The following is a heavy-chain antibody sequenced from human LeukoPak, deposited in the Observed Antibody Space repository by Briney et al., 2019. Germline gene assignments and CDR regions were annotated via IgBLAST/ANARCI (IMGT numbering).Heavy chain of an antibody. Sequence: ASVKVSCKASGYTFTSYYMHWVRQAPGQGLEWMGIINPSGGSTSYVQKFQGRVTMTRDTSTSTVYMELSSLRSEDTAVYYCARGGEVSLLWFGELIKTSSYFDYWGQGTLVTVSS. D-gene: IGHD3-10*01. J-gene: IGHJ4*02. CDR2: INPSGGST. V-gene: IGHV1-46*01. CDR3: ARGGEVSLLWFGELIKTSSYFDY. CDR1: GYTFTSYY.